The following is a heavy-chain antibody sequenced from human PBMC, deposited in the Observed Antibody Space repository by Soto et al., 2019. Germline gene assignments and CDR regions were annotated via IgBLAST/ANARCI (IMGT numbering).Heavy chain of an antibody. D-gene: IGHD3-10*01. CDR1: GYKFCGAW. CDR3: ARHKQNYYGSGSHFWYYYYGMDV. Sequence: GEFLTISCRCVGYKFCGAWIGWVRQMPGKGLEWMGIIYPGDSDTRYSPSFQGQVTISADKSISTAYLQWSSLKASDTAMYYCARHKQNYYGSGSHFWYYYYGMDVWGQGTTVTVSS. J-gene: IGHJ6*02. CDR2: IYPGDSDT. V-gene: IGHV5-51*01.